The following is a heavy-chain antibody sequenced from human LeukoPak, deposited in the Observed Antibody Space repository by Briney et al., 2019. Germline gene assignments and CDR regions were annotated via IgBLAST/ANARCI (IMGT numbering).Heavy chain of an antibody. D-gene: IGHD3-10*01. CDR2: ISSSSSYI. Sequence: GGSLRLSCAASGFTFSSYSMDWVRQAPGKGLEWVSSISSSSSYIYYADSVKGRFTISRDNAKNSLYLQMNSLRAKDTAVYYCAGARVVRGAQTALDDWGQGTLVTVSS. CDR3: AGARVVRGAQTALDD. J-gene: IGHJ4*02. V-gene: IGHV3-21*01. CDR1: GFTFSSYS.